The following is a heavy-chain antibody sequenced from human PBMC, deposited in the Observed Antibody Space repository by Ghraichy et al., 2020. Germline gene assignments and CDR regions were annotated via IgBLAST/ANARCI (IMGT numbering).Heavy chain of an antibody. CDR2: VIGSGGYT. V-gene: IGHV3-23*01. D-gene: IGHD1-26*01. CDR3: AKDRFSGTYPYHFDY. J-gene: IGHJ4*02. Sequence: GGSLRLSCAASGFTFNNYAMSWVRQAPGKGREWVSAVIGSGGYTYYADSVQGRFSISRDNSENTVFLQMNSLRAEDTAIYYCAKDRFSGTYPYHFDYWGQGMLVTVSS. CDR1: GFTFNNYA.